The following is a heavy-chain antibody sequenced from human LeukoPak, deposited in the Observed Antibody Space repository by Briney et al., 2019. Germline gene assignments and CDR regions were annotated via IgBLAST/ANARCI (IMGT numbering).Heavy chain of an antibody. CDR3: AQSRFASGSYSPFNY. D-gene: IGHD3-10*01. CDR1: GFSLSTSGVG. V-gene: IGHV2-5*02. Sequence: SGPTLGNPTQALTLTFTFSGFSLSTSGVGVAWIRQPPGKALEWLALIYWDDDKRYSPSLKSRLTIAKDTSKNQVVLTMTNIDPVDTATYYCAQSRFASGSYSPFNYWGQGTLVTVSS. CDR2: IYWDDDK. J-gene: IGHJ4*02.